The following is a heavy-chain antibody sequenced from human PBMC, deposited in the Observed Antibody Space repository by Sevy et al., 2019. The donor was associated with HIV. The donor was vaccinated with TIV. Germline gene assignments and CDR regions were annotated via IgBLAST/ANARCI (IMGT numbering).Heavy chain of an antibody. V-gene: IGHV3-30*03. Sequence: GGSLRLSCEVSGFTLSTHVMHWVRQAPGKGLDWVAAISYYESTKYYADSVKGRFTISRDNSKNSLFLQMKSLTPEDTAVYYCAWDPRLYGDSVEGFDSWGQGTLVTVSS. CDR3: AWDPRLYGDSVEGFDS. CDR2: ISYYESTK. CDR1: GFTLSTHV. J-gene: IGHJ4*02. D-gene: IGHD4-17*01.